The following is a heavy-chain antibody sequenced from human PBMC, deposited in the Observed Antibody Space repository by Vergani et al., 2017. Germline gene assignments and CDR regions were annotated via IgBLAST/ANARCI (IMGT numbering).Heavy chain of an antibody. J-gene: IGHJ6*02. CDR1: GYSFPSYW. CDR3: VRSLPVFYWMDV. CDR2: IYPGDSAT. Sequence: EVQLVPSGAEVKKPRESLTISCQGSGYSFPSYWIGWVRQMPGKGLEWMGIIYPGDSATRYSPSFQGQVTISADKSVSTAYLQWRSLKASAPAMYYCVRSLPVFYWMDVWGQGTTVTVPS. V-gene: IGHV5-51*01. D-gene: IGHD3-16*01.